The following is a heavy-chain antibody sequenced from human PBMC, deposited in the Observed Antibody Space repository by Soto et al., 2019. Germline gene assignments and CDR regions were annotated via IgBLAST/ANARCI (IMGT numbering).Heavy chain of an antibody. D-gene: IGHD2-8*01. V-gene: IGHV3-21*01. Sequence: GGSLRLSCASSGFSFSTYSMNWVRQAPGKGLEWVSSITSSNTFIDYADSVKGRFTISRDNAKNSLFLQMNSLRVDDTAVYYCARSQRNGAMDVWGQGTTVTVSS. CDR1: GFSFSTYS. J-gene: IGHJ6*02. CDR2: ITSSNTFI. CDR3: ARSQRNGAMDV.